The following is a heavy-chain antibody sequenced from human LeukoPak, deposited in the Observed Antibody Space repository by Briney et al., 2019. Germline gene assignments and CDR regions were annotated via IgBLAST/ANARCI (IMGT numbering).Heavy chain of an antibody. CDR2: INHRGST. CDR3: ASSLLTADAFDI. CDR1: GGSFSGYY. V-gene: IGHV4-34*01. J-gene: IGHJ3*02. D-gene: IGHD3-9*01. Sequence: PSETLSLTCAVYGGSFSGYYWSWIRQPPGKGLEWIGEINHRGSTNYNPSLKSRVTISIDTSKNQFSLKLSSVTAADTAVYYCASSLLTADAFDIWGQGTMVTVSS.